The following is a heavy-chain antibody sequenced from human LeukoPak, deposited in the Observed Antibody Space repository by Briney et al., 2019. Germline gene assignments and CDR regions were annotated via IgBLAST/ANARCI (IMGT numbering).Heavy chain of an antibody. D-gene: IGHD6-13*01. V-gene: IGHV1-2*06. J-gene: IGHJ4*02. CDR1: GYTFTGYY. CDR2: INPNSGGT. Sequence: ESSVKVSCKASGYTFTGYYMHWVRQAPGQGLEWMGRINPNSGGTNYAQKFQGRVTMTRDTSISTAYMELSRLRSDDTAVYYCARDSLRAAAADYHFPSWGRGTLVTVSS. CDR3: ARDSLRAAAADYHFPS.